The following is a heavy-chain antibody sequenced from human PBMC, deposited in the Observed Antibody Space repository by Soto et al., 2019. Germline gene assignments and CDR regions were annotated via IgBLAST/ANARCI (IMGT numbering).Heavy chain of an antibody. CDR2: INRTGST. CDR1: GGSFRDYS. CDR3: ARRRVMTLWFDP. V-gene: IGHV4-34*01. D-gene: IGHD2-21*02. J-gene: IGHJ5*02. Sequence: SETLSLTCAVYGGSFRDYSWTWIRQPPGKGLEWIGEINRTGSTNYNPSLKSRVTISVDTSKNQFSLKVSSVTAADTAVYYCARRRVMTLWFDPWGQGALVTVSS.